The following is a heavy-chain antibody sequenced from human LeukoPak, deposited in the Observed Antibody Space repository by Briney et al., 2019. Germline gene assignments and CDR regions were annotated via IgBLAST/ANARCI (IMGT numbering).Heavy chain of an antibody. J-gene: IGHJ4*02. D-gene: IGHD6-19*01. Sequence: ASVKVSFKASGYTFTGYSMHWVRQAPGQGPEWMGRINPNSGGTNYAQKFQGRVTMTGDTPISTVYMELSRLRSDDTAVYYCAREISRYSSGWIFDYWGLGTLVTVSS. V-gene: IGHV1-2*06. CDR2: INPNSGGT. CDR3: AREISRYSSGWIFDY. CDR1: GYTFTGYS.